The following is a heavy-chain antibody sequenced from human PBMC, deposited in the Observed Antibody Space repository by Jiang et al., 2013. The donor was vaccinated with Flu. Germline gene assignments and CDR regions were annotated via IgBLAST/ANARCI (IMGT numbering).Heavy chain of an antibody. CDR2: IYYSGST. V-gene: IGHV4-39*07. CDR1: GGSISSSSYY. CDR3: ARHALRSTSRPRGGMDV. J-gene: IGHJ6*02. D-gene: IGHD2-2*01. Sequence: GSGLVKPSETLSLTCTVSGGSISSSSYYWGWIRQPPGKGLEWIGSIYYSGSTYYNPSLKSRVTISVDTSKNQFSLKLSSVTAADTAVYYCARHALRSTSRPRGGMDVRGQGTTVTVSS.